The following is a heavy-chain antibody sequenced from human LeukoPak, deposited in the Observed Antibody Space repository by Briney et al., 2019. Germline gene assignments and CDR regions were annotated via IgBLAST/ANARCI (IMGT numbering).Heavy chain of an antibody. D-gene: IGHD3-16*02. J-gene: IGHJ3*02. CDR1: GGSISSYY. CDR2: IYYSGST. Sequence: PSETLSLTCTVSGGSISSYYWSWIRQPPGKGLEWIGYIYYSGSTNYNPSLKSRVTISVDTSKNQSSLKLSSVTAADTAVYYCARGDYDYVWGSYRYGAFDIWGQGTMVTVSS. CDR3: ARGDYDYVWGSYRYGAFDI. V-gene: IGHV4-59*01.